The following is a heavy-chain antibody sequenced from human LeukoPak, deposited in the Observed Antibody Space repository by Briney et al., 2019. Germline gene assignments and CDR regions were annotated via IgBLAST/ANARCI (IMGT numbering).Heavy chain of an antibody. D-gene: IGHD2-2*01. CDR3: AKDGPRYCSSTSCSGDWFDP. V-gene: IGHV3-30*18. CDR2: ISYDGSNK. CDR1: EFTFSNYW. Sequence: QPGESLRLSCAASEFTFSNYWMSWVRQAPGKGLEWVAVISYDGSNKYYADSVKGRFTISRDNSKNTLYLQMNSLRAEDTAVYYCAKDGPRYCSSTSCSGDWFDPWGQGTLVTVSS. J-gene: IGHJ5*02.